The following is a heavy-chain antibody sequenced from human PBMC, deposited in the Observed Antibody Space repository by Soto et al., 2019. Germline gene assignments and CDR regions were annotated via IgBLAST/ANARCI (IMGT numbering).Heavy chain of an antibody. Sequence: GGCLRLSCAASGFPFSDYYMSWIRQAPGEGLEWISYISSSAYTIYADSVKGRFTISRDNAKNSLFLQMTSLRVEDPAVYYCARNFDSGGYYSDYWGQGTLVTVSS. CDR3: ARNFDSGGYYSDY. V-gene: IGHV3-11*06. D-gene: IGHD3-22*01. CDR2: ISSSAYT. CDR1: GFPFSDYY. J-gene: IGHJ4*02.